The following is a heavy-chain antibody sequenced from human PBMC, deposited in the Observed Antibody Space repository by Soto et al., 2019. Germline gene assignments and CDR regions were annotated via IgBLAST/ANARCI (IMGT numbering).Heavy chain of an antibody. J-gene: IGHJ3*02. CDR3: ARPREDIAVAGLAFDI. Sequence: QLQLQESGPGLVKPSETLSLTCTVSGGSISSSSYYWGWIRQPPGKGLEWIGSIYYSGSTYYNPSLKSRVTISVDTSKNQFSLKLSSVTAADTAVYYCARPREDIAVAGLAFDIWGQGTMVTVSS. D-gene: IGHD6-19*01. CDR2: IYYSGST. V-gene: IGHV4-39*01. CDR1: GGSISSSSYY.